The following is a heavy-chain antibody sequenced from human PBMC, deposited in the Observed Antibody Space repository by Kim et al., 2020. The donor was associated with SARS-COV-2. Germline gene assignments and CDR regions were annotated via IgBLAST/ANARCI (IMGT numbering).Heavy chain of an antibody. CDR1: GFTFSIYA. CDR3: ASGSTFFDK. J-gene: IGHJ4*02. V-gene: IGHV3-23*01. D-gene: IGHD3-10*01. Sequence: GGSLRLSCAASGFTFSIYAMNWVRQAPGKGLEWVSRITFAGGSTDYADSVKGRFTISRDNYKNTLYLQMNGLRAEDTAVYFCASGSTFFDKWGQGTLVTVSS. CDR2: ITFAGGST.